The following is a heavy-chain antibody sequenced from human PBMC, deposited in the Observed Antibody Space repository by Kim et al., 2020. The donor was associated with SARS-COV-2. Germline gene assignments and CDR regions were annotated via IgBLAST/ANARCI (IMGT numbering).Heavy chain of an antibody. CDR1: GYTFTSYY. V-gene: IGHV1-46*01. Sequence: ASVKVSCKASGYTFTSYYMHWVRQAPGQGLEWMGTINPSGGSTSYAQKFQGRVTMTRDTSTSTVYMELSSLRSEDTAVYYCARDRITMVRGVKSDAFDIWGQGTMVTVSS. CDR3: ARDRITMVRGVKSDAFDI. J-gene: IGHJ3*02. D-gene: IGHD3-10*01. CDR2: INPSGGST.